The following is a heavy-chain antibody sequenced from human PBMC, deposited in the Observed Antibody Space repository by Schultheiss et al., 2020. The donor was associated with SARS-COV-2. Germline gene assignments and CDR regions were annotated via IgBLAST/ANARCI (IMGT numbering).Heavy chain of an antibody. CDR2: ISGSGGST. CDR3: ARDRDGLLYYYYYGMDV. D-gene: IGHD5-24*01. J-gene: IGHJ6*02. V-gene: IGHV3-23*01. CDR1: GFTFSSYA. Sequence: GGSLRLSCAASGFTFSSYAMHWVRQAPGKGLEWVSGISGSGGSTYYADSVKGRFTISRDNSKNTLYLQMNSLRAEDTAVYYCARDRDGLLYYYYYGMDVWGQGTTVTVSS.